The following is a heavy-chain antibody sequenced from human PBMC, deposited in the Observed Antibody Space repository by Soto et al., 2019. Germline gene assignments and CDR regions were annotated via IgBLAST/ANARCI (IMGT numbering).Heavy chain of an antibody. D-gene: IGHD2-2*01. Sequence: LKISCQGSGYNFASYWISWVRQMPGKGLEWMGRIDPIDSYTNYSPSFQGHVTISADKSISTAYLQWSSLKASDTAMYYCARRYCSSASCPRNYYGMDVWGQGTTVTVSS. CDR3: ARRYCSSASCPRNYYGMDV. V-gene: IGHV5-10-1*01. CDR1: GYNFASYW. J-gene: IGHJ6*02. CDR2: IDPIDSYT.